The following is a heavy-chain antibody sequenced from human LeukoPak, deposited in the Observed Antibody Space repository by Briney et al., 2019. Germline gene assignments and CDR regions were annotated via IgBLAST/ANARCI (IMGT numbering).Heavy chain of an antibody. CDR2: INTGTGNP. CDR3: ARRRYYDSDYYYMDV. J-gene: IGHJ6*03. D-gene: IGHD3-22*01. CDR1: GYSFTSYA. V-gene: IGHV7-4-1*02. Sequence: ASVKVSCKTSGYSFTSYAINWVRQAPGQGLEFMGWINTGTGNPTYAQGFTGRFVFSLDTSVSTAYLQISSLKAEDTAVYYCARRRYYDSDYYYMDVWGKGTTVTVSS.